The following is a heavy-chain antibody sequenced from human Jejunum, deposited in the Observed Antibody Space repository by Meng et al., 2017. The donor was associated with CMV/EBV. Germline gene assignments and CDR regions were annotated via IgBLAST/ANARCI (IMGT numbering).Heavy chain of an antibody. J-gene: IGHJ4*02. CDR1: GYRCNNYW. Sequence: KGFGYRCNNYWVGWVRQMPGKGLEWMGIIYPEDSDTRYSPSFQGQVTFSADKSINTAYLEWSSLKASDTAMYFCARDSGITETAPDFWGQGTLVTVSS. D-gene: IGHD6-13*01. CDR3: ARDSGITETAPDF. CDR2: IYPEDSDT. V-gene: IGHV5-51*01.